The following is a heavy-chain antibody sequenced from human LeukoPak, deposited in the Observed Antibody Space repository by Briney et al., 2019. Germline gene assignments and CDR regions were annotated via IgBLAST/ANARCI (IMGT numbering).Heavy chain of an antibody. CDR1: GVSVSGDY. CDR2: IYYTGNT. CDR3: ARHPFSTPFDF. D-gene: IGHD2/OR15-2a*01. V-gene: IGHV4-59*08. Sequence: PSETLSLTCAVSGVSVSGDYWGWIRQPPGKGLEWIGYIYYTGNTDYNPSLKSRVTVSMDTSKNQFSLKLTSVTAADTAVYYCARHPFSTPFDFWGQGTLVTVSS. J-gene: IGHJ4*02.